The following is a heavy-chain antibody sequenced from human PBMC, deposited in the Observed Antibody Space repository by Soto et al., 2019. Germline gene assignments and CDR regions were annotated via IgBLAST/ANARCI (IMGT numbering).Heavy chain of an antibody. Sequence: GGSLRLSCASSGFTFSTYAMIWVRQAPGKGLEWVSVITGGGGRTYYADSVKGRFTISRDNSKNTLYLQMNSLRVEDTALYYRAKADYSYSWAPGDYWGQGTLVTVSS. CDR3: AKADYSYSWAPGDY. CDR1: GFTFSTYA. CDR2: ITGGGGRT. V-gene: IGHV3-23*01. J-gene: IGHJ4*02. D-gene: IGHD6-13*01.